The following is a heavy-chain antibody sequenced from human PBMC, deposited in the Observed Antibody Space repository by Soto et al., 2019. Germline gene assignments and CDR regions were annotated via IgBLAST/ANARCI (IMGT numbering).Heavy chain of an antibody. D-gene: IGHD5-18*01. J-gene: IGHJ5*02. Sequence: QVQLQESVPGLVKPSQTLSLTCTVSGDSISSNNNYWSWIRQPPGECLEWIGFISYSGTTSYSPPLKIRVAISRDTSKNPCSLSLSSVTAADTAVYYCARGRGYSYGLDPWGQGTLVTFSS. CDR2: ISYSGTT. CDR1: GDSISSNNNY. V-gene: IGHV4-30-4*01. CDR3: ARGRGYSYGLDP.